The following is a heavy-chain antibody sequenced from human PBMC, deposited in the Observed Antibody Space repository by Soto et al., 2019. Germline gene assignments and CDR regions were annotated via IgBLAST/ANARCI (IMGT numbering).Heavy chain of an antibody. CDR2: ISYDGSNK. Sequence: GGSLRLSCTASGFTFSSYGMHWVRQAPGKGLEWVAVISYDGSNKYYVDSVKGRFTISRDNSKNTLYLQMNSLRAEDTAVYYCAKDRFGGIAVAGTDYFDYWGQGTLVTVSS. CDR1: GFTFSSYG. D-gene: IGHD6-19*01. CDR3: AKDRFGGIAVAGTDYFDY. J-gene: IGHJ4*02. V-gene: IGHV3-30*18.